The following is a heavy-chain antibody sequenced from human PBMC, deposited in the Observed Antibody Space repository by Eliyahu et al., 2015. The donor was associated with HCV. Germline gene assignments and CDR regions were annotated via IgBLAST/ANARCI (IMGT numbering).Heavy chain of an antibody. D-gene: IGHD2-15*01. CDR1: GXSIXCSDYY. V-gene: IGHV4-39*07. Sequence: QLQLQESGPGLVQPSETLSLXXTVSGXSIXCSDYYWGWIRQPPGKGLEWIGGIYYSGITYYNPSLKSRVSISVDTPKNQFSLKLSSLTAADTAAYYCARAIAATGLGHYFDSWGQGPLVTVSS. CDR3: ARAIAATGLGHYFDS. J-gene: IGHJ4*02. CDR2: IYYSGIT.